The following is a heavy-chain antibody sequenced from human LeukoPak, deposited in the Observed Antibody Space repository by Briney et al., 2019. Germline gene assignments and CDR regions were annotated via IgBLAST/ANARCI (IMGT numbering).Heavy chain of an antibody. CDR1: GFTFSAHW. CDR2: IKPDGSEK. V-gene: IGHV3-7*01. D-gene: IGHD6-13*01. J-gene: IGHJ2*01. CDR3: ARAGGTAGSNWYFDL. Sequence: PGGSLRLSCAASGFTFSAHWMSWVRQAPGKGLEWVANIKPDGSEKYYVDSVKGRFTISRDNAKNSLYLQMNSLRAEDTAMYYCARAGGTAGSNWYFDLWGRGTLVTVSS.